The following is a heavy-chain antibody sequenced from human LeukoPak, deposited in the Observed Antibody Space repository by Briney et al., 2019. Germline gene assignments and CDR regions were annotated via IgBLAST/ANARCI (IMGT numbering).Heavy chain of an antibody. CDR2: INPNSGGT. CDR3: AREDYYGGNSGLPDY. V-gene: IGHV1-2*02. CDR1: GYTFTGYY. D-gene: IGHD4-23*01. J-gene: IGHJ4*02. Sequence: ASVKVSCKASGYTFTGYYMHWVRQAPGQGLEWMGWINPNSGGTNYAQKFQGRVTMTRDTSISTAYMELSRLRSDDTAVYYCAREDYYGGNSGLPDYWGQGTLVTVSS.